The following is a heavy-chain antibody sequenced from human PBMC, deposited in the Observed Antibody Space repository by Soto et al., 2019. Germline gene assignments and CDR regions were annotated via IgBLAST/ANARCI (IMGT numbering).Heavy chain of an antibody. V-gene: IGHV1-69*02. D-gene: IGHD3-10*01. J-gene: IGHJ5*02. Sequence: QVQLVQSGAEVKKPGSSVKVSCTASGDTFSRYTISWVRQAPGQGPEWMGRTIPMLSMANYALKFQGRVGITADKSTSTVYMVLSNLRSEYTAVDYCATNYGSARAPVHHWGQGTLVTVAS. CDR3: ATNYGSARAPVHH. CDR2: TIPMLSMA. CDR1: GDTFSRYT.